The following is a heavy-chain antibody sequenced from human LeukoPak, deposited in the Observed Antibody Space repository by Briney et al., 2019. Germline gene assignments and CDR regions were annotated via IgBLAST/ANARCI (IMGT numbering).Heavy chain of an antibody. CDR1: GGSISSYY. CDR3: ARHSSRFYYYYGMDV. CDR2: IYYSGST. Sequence: KPSGTLSLTCTVSGGSISSYYWSWIRQPPGKGLEWIGYIYYSGSTNYNPSLKSRVTISVDTSKNQFSLKLSSVTAADTAVYYCARHSSRFYYYYGMDVWGQGTTVTVSS. V-gene: IGHV4-59*08. J-gene: IGHJ6*02. D-gene: IGHD2-15*01.